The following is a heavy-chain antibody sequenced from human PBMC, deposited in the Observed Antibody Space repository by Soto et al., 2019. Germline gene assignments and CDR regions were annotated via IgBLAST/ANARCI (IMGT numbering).Heavy chain of an antibody. CDR2: IIPIFGTA. Sequence: VASVKVSCKASGGTFSSYAISWVRQAPGQGLEWMGGIIPIFGTANYAQKFQGRVTITADKSTSTAFMELSSLRSEDTAVYYCAVDYGDYHFGMDVWGQRTTVTVSS. CDR1: GGTFSSYA. J-gene: IGHJ6*02. V-gene: IGHV1-69*06. CDR3: AVDYGDYHFGMDV. D-gene: IGHD4-17*01.